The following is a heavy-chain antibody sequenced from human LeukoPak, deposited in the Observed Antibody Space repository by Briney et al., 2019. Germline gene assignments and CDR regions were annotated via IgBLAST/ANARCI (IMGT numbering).Heavy chain of an antibody. V-gene: IGHV3-72*01. CDR1: GFTLSDHY. CDR3: TRGYSGKSVYAFDI. Sequence: GGSLRLSCAASGFTLSDHYVDWVRQAPGKGLEWVGRSGNRASGYTTEYAASVKGRFTISRDESKNSLYLQMNSLKTEDTAVYYCTRGYSGKSVYAFDIWGQGTMVTVSS. J-gene: IGHJ3*02. D-gene: IGHD1-26*01. CDR2: SGNRASGYTT.